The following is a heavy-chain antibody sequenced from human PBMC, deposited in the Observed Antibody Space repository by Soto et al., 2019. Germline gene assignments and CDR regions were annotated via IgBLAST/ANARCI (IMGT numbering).Heavy chain of an antibody. Sequence: EVQLVESGGTLVQPGGSLRLSCSASGFTFTSYAMHWVRQAPGKGLEFVSAISSYGADTYYADSVKGRFAISRDNSKNTLDLQMSSLRAEDTALYYCVKEGYMRSDWYGQFDYWGQGALVTVSS. CDR1: GFTFTSYA. D-gene: IGHD6-19*01. V-gene: IGHV3-64D*06. J-gene: IGHJ4*02. CDR2: ISSYGADT. CDR3: VKEGYMRSDWYGQFDY.